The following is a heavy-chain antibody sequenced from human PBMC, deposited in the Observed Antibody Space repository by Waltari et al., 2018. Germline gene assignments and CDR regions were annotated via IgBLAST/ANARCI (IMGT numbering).Heavy chain of an antibody. Sequence: QVQLQESGPGLVKPSETLSLICTVSGFSISSGYYWGWTRQPPGKGLGWIGGPFHSGNTYSTPSLKRRVTMSVDTSKNPFSRRLSSVTAADTAVYYCARDPIPGYAYRSDYWGQGTLVTVSS. J-gene: IGHJ4*02. V-gene: IGHV4-38-2*02. CDR1: GFSISSGYY. CDR3: ARDPIPGYAYRSDY. CDR2: PFHSGNT. D-gene: IGHD5-12*01.